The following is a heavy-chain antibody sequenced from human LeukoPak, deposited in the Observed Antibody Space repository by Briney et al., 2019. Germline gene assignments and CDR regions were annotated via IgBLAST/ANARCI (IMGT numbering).Heavy chain of an antibody. J-gene: IGHJ4*02. V-gene: IGHV3-23*01. CDR1: GFTFSSYA. Sequence: GSLRLSCAASGFTFSSYAMSWVRQAPGKGLEWVSAISGSGGSTYYADSVKGRFTISRDNSKNTLYLQMNSLRAEDTAVYYCAKRIVVVPAAMHAPFDYWGQGTLVTVSS. CDR2: ISGSGGST. CDR3: AKRIVVVPAAMHAPFDY. D-gene: IGHD2-2*01.